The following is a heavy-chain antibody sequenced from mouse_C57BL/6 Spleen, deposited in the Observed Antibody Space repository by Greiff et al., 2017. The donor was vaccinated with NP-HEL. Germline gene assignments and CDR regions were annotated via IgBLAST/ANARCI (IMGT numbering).Heavy chain of an antibody. CDR2: IYPGDGDT. J-gene: IGHJ1*03. Sequence: QVQLQQSGAELVKPGASVKISCKASGYAFSSYWMNWVKQRPGKGLEWIGQIYPGDGDTNYNGKFKGKATLTADKSSSTAYMQRSSLTSEDSAVYFCAREGLLRYFDVWGTGTTVTVSS. CDR3: AREGLLRYFDV. D-gene: IGHD2-3*01. CDR1: GYAFSSYW. V-gene: IGHV1-80*01.